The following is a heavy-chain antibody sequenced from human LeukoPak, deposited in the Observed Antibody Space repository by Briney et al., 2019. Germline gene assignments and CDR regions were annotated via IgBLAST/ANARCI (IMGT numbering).Heavy chain of an antibody. Sequence: GGSLRLSCAASGFTFSSYEMNWVRQAPGKGLEWVSYISSSGSTIYYADSVKGRFTISRDNAKNSLYLQMNSLRAEDTAVYYCARVAVVVAATQIWGQGTLVTVSS. CDR2: ISSSGSTI. J-gene: IGHJ4*02. CDR1: GFTFSSYE. V-gene: IGHV3-48*03. D-gene: IGHD2-15*01. CDR3: ARVAVVVAATQI.